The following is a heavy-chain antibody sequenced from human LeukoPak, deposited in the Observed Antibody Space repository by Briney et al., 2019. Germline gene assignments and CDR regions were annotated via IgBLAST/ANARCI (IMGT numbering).Heavy chain of an antibody. Sequence: SETLSLTCTVSGGSISSYYWSWIRQPPGKGLEWIGYIYYSGSTNYNPSLKSRVTMSVDTSKNQFSLKLSSVTAADTAVYYCARGDGNVVVLEWGQGTLVTVSS. CDR3: ARGDGNVVVLE. V-gene: IGHV4-59*01. CDR2: IYYSGST. J-gene: IGHJ4*02. D-gene: IGHD2-2*01. CDR1: GGSISSYY.